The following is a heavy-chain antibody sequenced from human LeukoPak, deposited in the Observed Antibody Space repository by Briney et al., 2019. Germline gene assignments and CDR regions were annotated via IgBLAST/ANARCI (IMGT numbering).Heavy chain of an antibody. CDR1: GFXFSSYA. Sequence: GGSLRLSCAASGFXFSSYAISWVRQAPGKGLEWVSALIGSGGSTYYADSVKGRFTISRDNSKNTLYLQMNSLRAEDTAVYYCAKGSNYYYYYGMDVWGQGTTVTVSS. V-gene: IGHV3-23*01. CDR2: LIGSGGST. J-gene: IGHJ6*02. CDR3: AKGSNYYYYYGMDV.